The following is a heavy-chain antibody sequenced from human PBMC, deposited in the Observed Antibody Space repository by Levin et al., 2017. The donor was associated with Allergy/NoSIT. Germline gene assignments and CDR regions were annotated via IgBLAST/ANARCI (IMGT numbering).Heavy chain of an antibody. D-gene: IGHD2-2*01. J-gene: IGHJ6*03. CDR2: ISSSSSYT. V-gene: IGHV3-11*06. CDR3: AREGRYCSSTSCSDYYDYMDV. CDR1: GFTFSDYY. Sequence: GESLKISCAASGFTFSDYYMSWIRQAPGKGLEWVSYISSSSSYTNYADSVKGRFTISRDNAKNSLYLQMNSLRAEDTAVYYCAREGRYCSSTSCSDYYDYMDVWGKGTTVTVSS.